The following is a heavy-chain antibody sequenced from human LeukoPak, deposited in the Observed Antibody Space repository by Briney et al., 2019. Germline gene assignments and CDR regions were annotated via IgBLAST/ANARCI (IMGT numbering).Heavy chain of an antibody. V-gene: IGHV2-5*02. D-gene: IGHD1-26*01. CDR1: GFSLSTSGVG. J-gene: IGHJ4*02. CDR2: IYWDDDK. Sequence: SGPTLVNPTQTLTLACTFSGFSLSTSGVGVGWLRQPPGKALEWLGLIYWDDDKRYSPSLKSRLTITKDTSKNQVVLTMTNMDPVDRATYYCAHHTGIVGATNFDYWGQGTLVTVSS. CDR3: AHHTGIVGATNFDY.